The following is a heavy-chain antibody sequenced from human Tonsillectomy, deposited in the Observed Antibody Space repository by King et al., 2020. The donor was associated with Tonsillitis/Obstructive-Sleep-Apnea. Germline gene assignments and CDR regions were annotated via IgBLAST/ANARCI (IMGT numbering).Heavy chain of an antibody. Sequence: VQLQQWGAGLLKPSETLSLTCADYGGAFSGYYLSWIRHPPGKGLEWIWEINHIGSTNYNPPLKSLVTMSVDTSNNQFSLKLSSVTAADTAVYYCARDYCSSTSCYNWFDLWGQGTLVTVSS. J-gene: IGHJ5*02. CDR2: INHIGST. CDR1: GGAFSGYY. D-gene: IGHD2-2*01. CDR3: ARDYCSSTSCYNWFDL. V-gene: IGHV4-34*01.